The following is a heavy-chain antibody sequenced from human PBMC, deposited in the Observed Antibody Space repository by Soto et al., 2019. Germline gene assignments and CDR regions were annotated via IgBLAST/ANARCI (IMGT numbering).Heavy chain of an antibody. CDR1: GGSISIYY. D-gene: IGHD6-19*01. CDR3: ARHGYSSGWYDWFDP. CDR2: IYYSGST. V-gene: IGHV4-59*08. Sequence: SETLSLTCTVSGGSISIYYWSWVRQPPGKGLEWIGYIYYSGSTNYNPSLKSRVTISVDTSKNQFSLKLSSVTAADTAVYYCARHGYSSGWYDWFDPWGQGTLVTVSS. J-gene: IGHJ5*02.